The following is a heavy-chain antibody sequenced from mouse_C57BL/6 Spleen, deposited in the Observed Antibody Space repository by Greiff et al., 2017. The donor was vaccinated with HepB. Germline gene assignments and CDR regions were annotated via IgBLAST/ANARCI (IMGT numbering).Heavy chain of an antibody. D-gene: IGHD1-1*01. Sequence: VQLKQSGPELVKPGASVKISCKASGYSFTDYNMNWVKQSNGKSLEWIGVINPNYGTTSYNQKFKGKATLTVDQSSSTAYMQLNSLTSEDSAVYYCARTGSSPYYYAMDYWGQVPSVTVSS. CDR2: INPNYGTT. CDR3: ARTGSSPYYYAMDY. V-gene: IGHV1-39*01. J-gene: IGHJ4*01. CDR1: GYSFTDYN.